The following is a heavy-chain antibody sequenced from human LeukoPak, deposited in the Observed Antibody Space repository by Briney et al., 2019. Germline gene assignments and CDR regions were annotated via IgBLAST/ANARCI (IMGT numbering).Heavy chain of an antibody. J-gene: IGHJ3*02. D-gene: IGHD5-12*01. CDR3: ATGVPWLRSHAFDI. V-gene: IGHV4-34*01. Sequence: SETLSLTCAVYGGSFSGYYWSWIRQPPGKGLEWIGEINHSGSTNYNPSLKSRVTISVDTSKNQFSLKLSSVTAADTAVYYCATGVPWLRSHAFDICGQGTMVTVSS. CDR2: INHSGST. CDR1: GGSFSGYY.